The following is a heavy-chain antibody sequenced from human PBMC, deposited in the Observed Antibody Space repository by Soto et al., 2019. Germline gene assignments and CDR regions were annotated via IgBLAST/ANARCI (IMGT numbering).Heavy chain of an antibody. CDR1: GFTFSNAW. CDR2: IKSKTDGGTT. V-gene: IGHV3-15*07. J-gene: IGHJ4*02. CDR3: TTDSRTAMVNTPAY. D-gene: IGHD5-18*01. Sequence: GGSLRLSCAASGFTFSNAWMNWVRQAPGKGLEWVGRIKSKTDGGTTDYAAPVKGRFTISRDDSKNTLYLQMNSLKTEDTAVYYCTTDSRTAMVNTPAYWGQGTLVTVSS.